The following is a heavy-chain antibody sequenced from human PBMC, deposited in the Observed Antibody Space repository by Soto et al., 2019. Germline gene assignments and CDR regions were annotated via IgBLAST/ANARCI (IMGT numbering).Heavy chain of an antibody. V-gene: IGHV1-69*01. CDR2: IIPICGTA. J-gene: IGHJ4*02. CDR1: GGTFSSYA. CDR3: ARVHRGWIGELLGPFDY. Sequence: QVQLVQSGAEVKKPGSSVKVSCKASGGTFSSYAISWVRQAPGQGLEWMGGIIPICGTANYAQKFQGRVTITADESTSTAYMELSSLRSEDTAVYYCARVHRGWIGELLGPFDYCGRGTLVTVSS. D-gene: IGHD3-10*01.